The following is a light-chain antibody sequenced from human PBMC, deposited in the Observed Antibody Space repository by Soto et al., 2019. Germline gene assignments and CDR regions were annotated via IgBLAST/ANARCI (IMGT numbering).Light chain of an antibody. CDR3: QQYGNSAYT. CDR1: RSISSTY. Sequence: EIVLTQSPGTLSLSPGERATISCRASRSISSTYLAWYQQKPGQAPRLLMYGASSRATGIPDRFSGSGSGTDFTLTISRLEPEDFAVYFCQQYGNSAYTFGQGTNLEIK. J-gene: IGKJ2*01. V-gene: IGKV3-20*01. CDR2: GAS.